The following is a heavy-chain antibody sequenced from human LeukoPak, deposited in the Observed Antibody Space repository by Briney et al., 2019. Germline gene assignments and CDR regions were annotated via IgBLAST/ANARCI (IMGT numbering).Heavy chain of an antibody. CDR2: ISGDGSGT. Sequence: GGSLRLSCAASGFTFSPYWMHWLRQAPGKGLVWVSRISGDGSGTTYADSVKGRFTISRDNAKNTLYLQMNSLRAEDTAVYYRARSSPTLIGGTWFDPWGQGTLVTVSS. D-gene: IGHD3-16*01. CDR1: GFTFSPYW. J-gene: IGHJ5*02. CDR3: ARSSPTLIGGTWFDP. V-gene: IGHV3-74*01.